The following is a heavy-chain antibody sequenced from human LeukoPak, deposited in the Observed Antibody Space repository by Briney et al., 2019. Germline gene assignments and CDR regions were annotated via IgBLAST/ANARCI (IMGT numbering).Heavy chain of an antibody. CDR3: AKSDYYDSSGHPSSFEY. Sequence: GGSLRLSCAASGFPFSSYAMRWVRQAPGKGLEWVSAVSGSGGSTYYADSVKGRFTISRDNSKNTLYLLMNSLRAEATAVYYCAKSDYYDSSGHPSSFEYWGQGTLVTVSS. CDR1: GFPFSSYA. V-gene: IGHV3-23*01. CDR2: VSGSGGST. J-gene: IGHJ4*02. D-gene: IGHD3-22*01.